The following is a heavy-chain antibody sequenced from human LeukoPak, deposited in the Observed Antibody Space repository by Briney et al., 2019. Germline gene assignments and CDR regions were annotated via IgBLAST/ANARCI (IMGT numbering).Heavy chain of an antibody. V-gene: IGHV4-59*12. CDR3: ASSPEGDILPGYFGFSQH. J-gene: IGHJ1*01. Sequence: SETLSLTCTVSGGSISSYYWSWIRQPPGKGLEWIGYIYYSGSTNYNPSLKSRVTISVDTSKNQFSLKLSSVTAADTAVYYCASSPEGDILPGYFGFSQHWGQGTLVTVSS. D-gene: IGHD3-9*01. CDR2: IYYSGST. CDR1: GGSISSYY.